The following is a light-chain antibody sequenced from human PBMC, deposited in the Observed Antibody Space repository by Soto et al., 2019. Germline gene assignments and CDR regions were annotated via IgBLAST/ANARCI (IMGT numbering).Light chain of an antibody. V-gene: IGKV1-6*01. CDR2: ASS. J-gene: IGKJ1*01. Sequence: AIQMTQSPSSLSASVGDRVNITCRASQGIRNDLAWYQQRPGAAPKLLIFASSNLQTGVPSRFRGSGSGTDFTLTISSLLPDDFATYYCLQNYTYPRPCGQGTKVEI. CDR3: LQNYTYPRP. CDR1: QGIRND.